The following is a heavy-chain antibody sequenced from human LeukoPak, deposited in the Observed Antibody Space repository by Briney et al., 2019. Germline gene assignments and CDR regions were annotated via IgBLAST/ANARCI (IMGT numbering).Heavy chain of an antibody. J-gene: IGHJ6*03. Sequence: ASVKVSCKASGYTFTTYDINWVRQATGQGLEWMGWMNPNSGDTGYAQKFQGRVAMTMNTSISTVYMELSSLRSEDTAVYYCARGPRFLEWLFQGYYMDVWGKGTTVTVSS. CDR2: MNPNSGDT. V-gene: IGHV1-8*02. D-gene: IGHD3-3*01. CDR1: GYTFTTYD. CDR3: ARGPRFLEWLFQGYYMDV.